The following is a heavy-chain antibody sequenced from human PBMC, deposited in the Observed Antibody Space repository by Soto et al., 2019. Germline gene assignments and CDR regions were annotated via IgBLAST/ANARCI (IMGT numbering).Heavy chain of an antibody. Sequence: SETLSLTCTVSGGSISSSSYYWGWIRQPPGKGLEWIGSIYYSGSTYYNPSLKSRVTISVDTSKNQFSLKLSSVTAADTAVYYCARGRDIVVVPAAYYYYGMDVWGQGTTVTVSS. CDR3: ARGRDIVVVPAAYYYYGMDV. CDR2: IYYSGST. CDR1: GGSISSSSYY. D-gene: IGHD2-2*01. V-gene: IGHV4-39*07. J-gene: IGHJ6*02.